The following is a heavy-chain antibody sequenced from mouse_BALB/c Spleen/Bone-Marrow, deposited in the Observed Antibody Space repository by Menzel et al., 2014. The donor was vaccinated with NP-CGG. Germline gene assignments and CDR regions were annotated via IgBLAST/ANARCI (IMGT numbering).Heavy chain of an antibody. Sequence: QVQLQQSGAELVMPGASVKMSCKASGHTFTDYWMHWVKQRPGQGLEWIGAIDTSDSYTSYNQKFKGKATLTVDESSSTAYMQLSSLTSEDSAVYYCARSDYRFDPLPYWGQGTLVTGSA. D-gene: IGHD2-14*01. CDR2: IDTSDSYT. CDR3: ARSDYRFDPLPY. CDR1: GHTFTDYW. J-gene: IGHJ3*01. V-gene: IGHV1-69*01.